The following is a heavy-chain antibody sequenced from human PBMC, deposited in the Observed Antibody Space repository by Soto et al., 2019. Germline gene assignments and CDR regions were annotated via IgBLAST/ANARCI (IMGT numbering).Heavy chain of an antibody. Sequence: NPSETQSLTCTVSGGSISSGGYYWSWIRQHPGKGLEWIGYIYYSGSTYYNPSLKSRVTISVDTSKNQFSLKLTSVTAADTAVYYCARAWLGVALSYYYYGMDVWGQGTTVTVSS. J-gene: IGHJ6*02. CDR1: GGSISSGGYY. CDR2: IYYSGST. V-gene: IGHV4-31*03. D-gene: IGHD3-3*01. CDR3: ARAWLGVALSYYYYGMDV.